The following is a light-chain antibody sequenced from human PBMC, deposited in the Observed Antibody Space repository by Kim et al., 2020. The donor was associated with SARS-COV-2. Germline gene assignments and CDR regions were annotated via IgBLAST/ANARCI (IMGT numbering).Light chain of an antibody. CDR1: QSVSSY. CDR2: DAS. CDR3: QQRSHLIT. V-gene: IGKV3-11*01. Sequence: SLAQGERATLSCRASQSVSSYLAWYQQKPGQAPRLLIYDASNRATGIPARFSGSGSGTDFTLTISSLEPEDFAVYYCQQRSHLITFGQGTRLEIK. J-gene: IGKJ5*01.